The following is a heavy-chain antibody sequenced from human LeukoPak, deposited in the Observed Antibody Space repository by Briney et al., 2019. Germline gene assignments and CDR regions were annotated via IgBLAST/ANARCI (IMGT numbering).Heavy chain of an antibody. CDR1: GYAFTSYG. D-gene: IGHD3-22*01. V-gene: IGHV1-18*01. CDR2: ISAHNGNT. Sequence: ASVKVSCKASGYAFTSYGISWVRQAPGQGLEWMGWISAHNGNTNYAQKFQGRVTMTEDTSTDTAYMELSSLRSEDTAVYYCATAPAPGYYDSSGYADAFDIWGQGTMVTVSS. J-gene: IGHJ3*02. CDR3: ATAPAPGYYDSSGYADAFDI.